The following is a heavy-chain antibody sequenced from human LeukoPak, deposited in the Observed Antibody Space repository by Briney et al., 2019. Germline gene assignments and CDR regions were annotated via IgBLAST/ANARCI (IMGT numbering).Heavy chain of an antibody. V-gene: IGHV5-51*01. D-gene: IGHD2-2*01. J-gene: IGHJ4*02. Sequence: GESLQISCKGSGYSFTSYWIGWVRQLPGKGLEWMGIIYPGDSDTRYSPSFQGQVTISADKSISTAYLQWSSLKASDTAMYYCARQDIVVVPAAGIPHNLYDYWGQGTLVTVSS. CDR1: GYSFTSYW. CDR2: IYPGDSDT. CDR3: ARQDIVVVPAAGIPHNLYDY.